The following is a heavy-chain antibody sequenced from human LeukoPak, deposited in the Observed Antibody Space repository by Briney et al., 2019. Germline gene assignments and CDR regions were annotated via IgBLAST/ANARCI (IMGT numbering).Heavy chain of an antibody. D-gene: IGHD3-10*01. J-gene: IGHJ6*02. CDR2: VSDSGGST. CDR3: AKNSAYYYYGMDV. CDR1: GFTFSSYA. V-gene: IGHV3-23*01. Sequence: GGSLRLSCAASGFTFSSYAMSWVRQAPGRGLEWVSSVSDSGGSTYYADSVKGRFTIPRDNSKNTLYLQMNSLRAEDTAVYRCAKNSAYYYYGMDVWGQGTTVTVSS.